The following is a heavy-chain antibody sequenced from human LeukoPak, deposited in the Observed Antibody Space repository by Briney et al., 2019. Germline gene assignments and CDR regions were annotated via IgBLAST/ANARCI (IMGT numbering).Heavy chain of an antibody. D-gene: IGHD5-12*01. CDR1: GFTFGDYG. V-gene: IGHV3-49*04. CDR2: IRSKAYGGTT. Sequence: GGSLRLSCETSGFTFGDYGISWVRQAPGKGLEWVGFIRSKAYGGTTEYAASVKGRFTISRDDSKSIAYLQMNSLKTEDTAVYYCTRGVYSGYCFGYYFDYWGQGTLVTVSS. J-gene: IGHJ4*02. CDR3: TRGVYSGYCFGYYFDY.